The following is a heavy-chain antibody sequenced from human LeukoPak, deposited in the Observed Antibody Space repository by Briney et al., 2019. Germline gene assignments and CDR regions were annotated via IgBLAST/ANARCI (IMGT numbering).Heavy chain of an antibody. J-gene: IGHJ4*02. Sequence: GSSVKVSCKASGGTFSTYAISWVRQAPGQGLEWGGRSVPILGTANYAQNFQGRVTITADRSTTTAYMELSSRRSEDTAVYYCARVPQGSSWPYYFDYWGQGNLVTVSS. D-gene: IGHD6-13*01. CDR1: GGTFSTYA. CDR3: ARVPQGSSWPYYFDY. V-gene: IGHV1-69*04. CDR2: SVPILGTA.